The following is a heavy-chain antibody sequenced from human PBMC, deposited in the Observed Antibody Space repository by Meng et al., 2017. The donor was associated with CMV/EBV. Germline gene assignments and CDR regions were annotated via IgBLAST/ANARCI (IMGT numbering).Heavy chain of an antibody. CDR1: GGSFSGYY. CDR2: INHSGST. V-gene: IGHV4-34*01. D-gene: IGHD2-2*01. CDR3: ARLKLGYCSSTSCYAPYYYYGMDV. Sequence: SETLSLTCAVYGGSFSGYYWSWIRQPPGKGLEGIGEINHSGSTNYNPSLKRRVTISVDTSKNQFSLKLSSVTAADTAVYYCARLKLGYCSSTSCYAPYYYYGMDVWGQGTTVTVSS. J-gene: IGHJ6*02.